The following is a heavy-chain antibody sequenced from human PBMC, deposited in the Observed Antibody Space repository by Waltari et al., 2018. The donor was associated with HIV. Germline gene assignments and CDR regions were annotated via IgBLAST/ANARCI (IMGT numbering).Heavy chain of an antibody. Sequence: VQLVESGGGLVQPGRSLRLSCTASGFTFGDSAMSWFRQAPGKGLEWVGCIRSKAYGGTTEYAASVKGRFTISRDDSRSIAYLQMNSLQTEDTAVYYCTKGRMTTDYWGQGTLVTVSS. CDR3: TKGRMTTDY. J-gene: IGHJ4*02. CDR1: GFTFGDSA. V-gene: IGHV3-49*03. D-gene: IGHD4-17*01. CDR2: IRSKAYGGTT.